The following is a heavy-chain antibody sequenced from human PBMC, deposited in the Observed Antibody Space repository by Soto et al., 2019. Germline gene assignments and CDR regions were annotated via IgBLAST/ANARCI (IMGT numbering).Heavy chain of an antibody. J-gene: IGHJ6*02. V-gene: IGHV3-21*01. CDR3: ARMGSSSHYYYYGTDV. Sequence: GGSLRLSCAASGFTFSSYSMNWVRQAPGKGLEWVSSISSSSSYIYYADSVKGRFTISRDNAKNSLYLQMNSLRAEDTAVYYCARMGSSSHYYYYGTDVWGQGTTVTVSS. CDR1: GFTFSSYS. CDR2: ISSSSSYI. D-gene: IGHD6-13*01.